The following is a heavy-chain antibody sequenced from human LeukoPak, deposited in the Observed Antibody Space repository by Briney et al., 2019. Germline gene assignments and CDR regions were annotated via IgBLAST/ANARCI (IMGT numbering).Heavy chain of an antibody. CDR2: INPNSGGT. CDR3: ARDNGDYWFDY. J-gene: IGHJ4*02. D-gene: IGHD4-17*01. Sequence: ASVKVSCKASGYTFTGYYMHWVRQAPGQGLEWLGWINPNSGGTNYAQKFQGRVTMTRDTSISTAYMELTRLRSDDTAVYYCARDNGDYWFDYWGQGTLVTVSS. CDR1: GYTFTGYY. V-gene: IGHV1-2*02.